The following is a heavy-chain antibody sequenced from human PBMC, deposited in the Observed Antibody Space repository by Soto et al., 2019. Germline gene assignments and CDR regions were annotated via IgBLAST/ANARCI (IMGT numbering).Heavy chain of an antibody. CDR1: GGSISSGGYY. Sequence: PSETLSLTCTVSGGSISSGGYYWSWIRQHPGKGLEWIGYIYHSGSTYYNPSLKSRVTISVDTSKNQFSLKLSSVTAADTAVYYCARHKDCSGGSCNAVGYYYGLDVWGQGTKVTVSS. CDR3: ARHKDCSGGSCNAVGYYYGLDV. V-gene: IGHV4-31*03. J-gene: IGHJ6*02. D-gene: IGHD2-15*01. CDR2: IYHSGST.